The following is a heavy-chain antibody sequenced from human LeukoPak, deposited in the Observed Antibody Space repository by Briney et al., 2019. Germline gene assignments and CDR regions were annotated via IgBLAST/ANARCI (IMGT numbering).Heavy chain of an antibody. J-gene: IGHJ4*02. Sequence: GGSLRLSCAASGFTFNIYAMSWVRQAPGKGLEWVSAISGSGGSTYYADSVKGRFTISRDNSKNTLYLQMNSLRAEDTAVYYCAKYRHWNGGYDYWGQGTLVTVSS. CDR3: AKYRHWNGGYDY. CDR2: ISGSGGST. D-gene: IGHD1-1*01. V-gene: IGHV3-23*01. CDR1: GFTFNIYA.